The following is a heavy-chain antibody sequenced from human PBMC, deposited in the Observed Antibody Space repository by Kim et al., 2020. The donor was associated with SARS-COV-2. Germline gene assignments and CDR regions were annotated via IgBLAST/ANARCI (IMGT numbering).Heavy chain of an antibody. D-gene: IGHD3-10*01. V-gene: IGHV4-59*01. CDR2: IYYSGST. J-gene: IGHJ4*02. CDR1: GGSISSYY. CDR3: ARSSILREYGSGSYSFDY. Sequence: SETLSLTCTVSGGSISSYYWNWFRQPPGKGLEWIGYIYYSGSTNYNPSLKSRVTISVDTSKNQFSLKLNSVTAADTAVYFCARSSILREYGSGSYSFDYWGQGTLVTVSS.